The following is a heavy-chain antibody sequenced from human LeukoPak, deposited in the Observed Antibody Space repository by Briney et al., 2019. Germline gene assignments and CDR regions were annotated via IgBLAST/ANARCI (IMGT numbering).Heavy chain of an antibody. J-gene: IGHJ4*02. Sequence: GGSLRLSCTASGFTFSDHAMHWVRQAPGKGLEWVTVISYHARDQFYADSVKGRFTVSRVNSTNTLYLQMNSLRTEDSAVYYCAAQPCINGICYLDYWGQGTLVTVSS. CDR2: ISYHARDQ. D-gene: IGHD2-8*01. CDR3: AAQPCINGICYLDY. CDR1: GFTFSDHA. V-gene: IGHV3-30*04.